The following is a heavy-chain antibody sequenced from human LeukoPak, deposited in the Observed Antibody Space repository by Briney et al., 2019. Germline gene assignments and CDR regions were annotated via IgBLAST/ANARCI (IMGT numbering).Heavy chain of an antibody. V-gene: IGHV1-2*02. CDR1: GGTFTGYY. Sequence: ASVKVSCKASGGTFTGYYMHWVRQAPGQGLEWMGWINPNSGGTNYAQKFQGRVTMTRDTSISTAYMELSRLRSDDTAVYYCARETYGDYVGYYYYGMDVWGQGTTVTVSS. J-gene: IGHJ6*02. CDR3: ARETYGDYVGYYYYGMDV. CDR2: INPNSGGT. D-gene: IGHD4-17*01.